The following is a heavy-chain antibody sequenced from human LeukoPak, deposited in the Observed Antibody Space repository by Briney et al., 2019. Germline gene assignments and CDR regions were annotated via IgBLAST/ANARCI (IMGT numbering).Heavy chain of an antibody. CDR3: ARISSQPRGTDWFDP. D-gene: IGHD3-16*01. CDR2: INPNSGGT. CDR1: GYTFTAYY. Sequence: ASVKVSCKASGYTFTAYYMHWVRQAPGQGLEWMGWINPNSGGTYYTQKFQGRITMTRDASIGTAFMDLSSLRSDDTAVYYCARISSQPRGTDWFDPWGQGTPVTVSS. V-gene: IGHV1-2*02. J-gene: IGHJ5*02.